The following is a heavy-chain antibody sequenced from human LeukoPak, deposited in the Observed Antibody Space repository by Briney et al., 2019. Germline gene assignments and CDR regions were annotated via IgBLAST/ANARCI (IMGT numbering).Heavy chain of an antibody. CDR3: TRAGYSSGFDS. CDR2: INSDGYSI. J-gene: IGHJ5*01. D-gene: IGHD6-19*01. CDR1: GFTFSGYW. Sequence: GGSRRLSCAASGFTFSGYWMHWVRQAPGKGLVWVSRINSDGYSITYADSVKGRFTISRDNAKNTLYLQMNSLIAEDTAVYFCTRAGYSSGFDSWGQGTLVTVSS. V-gene: IGHV3-74*03.